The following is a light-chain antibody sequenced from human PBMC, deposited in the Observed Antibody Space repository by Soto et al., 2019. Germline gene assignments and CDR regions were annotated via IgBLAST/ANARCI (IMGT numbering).Light chain of an antibody. CDR2: GAS. J-gene: IGKJ1*01. Sequence: EIVLTQSPGTLSLSPGERATLSCRASQTVTSNYLAWYQRKPGQAPRLLIYGASSRATDIPDRFSGSGSGTDFTLTITRLEPEEFAVYFCQQYAGSPSTFGQGTKVAIK. CDR3: QQYAGSPST. V-gene: IGKV3-20*01. CDR1: QTVTSNY.